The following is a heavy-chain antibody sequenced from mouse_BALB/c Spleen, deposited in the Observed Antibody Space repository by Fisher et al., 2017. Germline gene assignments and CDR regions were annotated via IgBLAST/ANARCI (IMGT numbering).Heavy chain of an antibody. CDR3: ARRGYHWYFDV. J-gene: IGHJ1*01. D-gene: IGHD2-2*01. V-gene: IGHV1-18*01. Sequence: KFKGKATLTVDKSSSTAYMELRSLTSEDTAVYYCARRGYHWYFDVWGAGTTVTVSS.